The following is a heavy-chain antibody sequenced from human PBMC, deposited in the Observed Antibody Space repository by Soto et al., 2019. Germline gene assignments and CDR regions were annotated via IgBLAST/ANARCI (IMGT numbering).Heavy chain of an antibody. J-gene: IGHJ3*02. V-gene: IGHV1-69*12. CDR2: IIPIFGTA. CDR3: AAPQQLGRYDAFDI. D-gene: IGHD6-13*01. Sequence: QVQLVQSGAEVKKPGSSVKVSCKASGGTFSSYAISWVRQAPGQGLEWMGGIIPIFGTANYAQKFQGRVTITADESTSTAYMELSSMRSEDTAVYYCAAPQQLGRYDAFDIWGQGTMVTVSS. CDR1: GGTFSSYA.